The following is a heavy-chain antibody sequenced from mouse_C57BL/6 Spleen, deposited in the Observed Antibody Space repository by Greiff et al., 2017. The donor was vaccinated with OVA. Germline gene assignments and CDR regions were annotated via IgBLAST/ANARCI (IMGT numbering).Heavy chain of an antibody. CDR2: INPYNGGT. Sequence: VQLQQSGPVLVKPGASVKMSCKASGYTFTDYYMNWVKQSHGKSLEWIGVINPYNGGTSYNQKFKGKATLTVDKSSSTAYMELNSLTSEDSAVYYCAREEGQLSLAYWGQGTLVTVSA. J-gene: IGHJ3*01. CDR1: GYTFTDYY. CDR3: AREEGQLSLAY. D-gene: IGHD3-2*02. V-gene: IGHV1-19*01.